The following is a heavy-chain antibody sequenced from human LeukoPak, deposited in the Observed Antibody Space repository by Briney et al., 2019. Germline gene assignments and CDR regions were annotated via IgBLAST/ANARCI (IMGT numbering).Heavy chain of an antibody. CDR3: ATRYFDL. Sequence: GGSLRLSCAASGFTFSNYWMNWVRQAPGKGLEWVANVKQDGTEKYYVASVKGRFSISRDNAKNSLYLQMNSLRTEDTAVYYCATRYFDLWGRGTLVTVFS. CDR1: GFTFSNYW. J-gene: IGHJ2*01. V-gene: IGHV3-7*01. CDR2: VKQDGTEK.